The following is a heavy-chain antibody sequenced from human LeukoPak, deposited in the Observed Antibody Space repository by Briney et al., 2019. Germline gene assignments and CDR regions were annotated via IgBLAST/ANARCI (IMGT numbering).Heavy chain of an antibody. J-gene: IGHJ4*02. Sequence: GGSLRLSCVTSGFTFSDYYMSWIRQAPGKGLEWVSYISGSDGTIKYADSVKGRFTISRDNAKNSLYLQMNSLRVEDTAVYYRAREFTQRDYWGQGTLVTVSS. CDR3: AREFTQRDY. V-gene: IGHV3-11*01. CDR2: ISGSDGTI. CDR1: GFTFSDYY.